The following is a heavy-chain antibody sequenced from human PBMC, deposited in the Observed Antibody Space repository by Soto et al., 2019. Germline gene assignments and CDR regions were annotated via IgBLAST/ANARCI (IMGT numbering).Heavy chain of an antibody. Sequence: ASVKVSCKASGYTFTSYGISWVRQAPGQGLERMGWISAYNGNTNYAQKLQGRVTMTTDTSTSTAYMELRSLRSEDTAVYYCARDFYGDLSFDYWGQGTLVTVSS. V-gene: IGHV1-18*01. CDR2: ISAYNGNT. CDR1: GYTFTSYG. D-gene: IGHD4-17*01. CDR3: ARDFYGDLSFDY. J-gene: IGHJ4*02.